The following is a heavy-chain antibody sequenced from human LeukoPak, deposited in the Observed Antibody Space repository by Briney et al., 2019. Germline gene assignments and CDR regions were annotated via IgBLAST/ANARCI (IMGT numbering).Heavy chain of an antibody. V-gene: IGHV4-59*01. CDR3: ASSKYSSSSDFDY. CDR1: SGSLSSYH. CDR2: IYYSGST. D-gene: IGHD6-6*01. Sequence: PSETLSLTCTVSSGSLSSYHWSWIRQPPGEGLEWIGYIYYSGSTNYNPSLKSRVTISLDTSKNRFFLKLSSVTAADTAVYYCASSKYSSSSDFDYWGQGTLVTVSS. J-gene: IGHJ4*02.